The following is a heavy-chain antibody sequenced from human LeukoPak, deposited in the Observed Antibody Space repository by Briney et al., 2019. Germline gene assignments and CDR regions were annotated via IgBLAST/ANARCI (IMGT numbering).Heavy chain of an antibody. CDR2: IYTSGST. CDR1: GGPISSGSYY. D-gene: IGHD6-13*01. V-gene: IGHV4-61*02. CDR3: ASGTTAALFDP. J-gene: IGHJ5*02. Sequence: MASETLSLTCTVSGGPISSGSYYWSWIRQPAGKGLEWIGRIYTSGSTNYNPSLKSRVTISVDTSKNQFSLKLSSVTAADTAVYYCASGTTAALFDPWGQGTLVTVSS.